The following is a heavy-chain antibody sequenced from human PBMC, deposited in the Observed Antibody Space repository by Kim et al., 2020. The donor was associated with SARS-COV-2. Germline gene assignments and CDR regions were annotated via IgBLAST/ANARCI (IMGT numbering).Heavy chain of an antibody. D-gene: IGHD2-21*02. Sequence: ADSVMGRVSIARDNAKNTLYLQMNGLRAEDTALYYCAKQVTAIPWSYFDCWGQGTLVTVAS. CDR3: AKQVTAIPWSYFDC. V-gene: IGHV3-9*01. J-gene: IGHJ4*02.